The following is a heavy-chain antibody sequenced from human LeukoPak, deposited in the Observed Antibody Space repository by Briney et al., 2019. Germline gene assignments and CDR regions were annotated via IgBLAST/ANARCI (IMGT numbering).Heavy chain of an antibody. V-gene: IGHV3-11*04. CDR3: AREGWDLSALGI. J-gene: IGHJ3*02. CDR2: ISSRSSNK. CDR1: GFTFSNYY. Sequence: GSLRLSCAASGFTFSNYYMTWIRQAPGKGLVWVSYISSRSSNKEYADSVKGRFTISRDNSKNSLYLQMDSLRAEDSAIYYCAREGWDLSALGIWGQGTMVTVSP. D-gene: IGHD1-26*01.